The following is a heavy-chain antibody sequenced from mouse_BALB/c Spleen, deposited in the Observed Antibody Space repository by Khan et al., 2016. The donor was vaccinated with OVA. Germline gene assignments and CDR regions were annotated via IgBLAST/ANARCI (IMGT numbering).Heavy chain of an antibody. CDR1: GYSFTSGYG. V-gene: IGHV3-2*02. J-gene: IGHJ2*01. Sequence: EVQLQESGPGLVKPSQSLSLTCTVTGYSFTSGYGWNWIRQFPGNKLEWMGYISYSGRTYYNPSIKSRITINRDTTKNHFFLQFNSVTTDDTATYYCARTARIKYWGQGTTLTVSS. CDR3: ARTARIKY. CDR2: ISYSGRT. D-gene: IGHD1-2*01.